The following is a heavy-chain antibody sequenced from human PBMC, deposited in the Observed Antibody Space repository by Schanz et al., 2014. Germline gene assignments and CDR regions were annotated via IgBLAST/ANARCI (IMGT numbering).Heavy chain of an antibody. Sequence: EVQLVQSGGGLVQPGGSLRLSCAASGFTFSSHWMHWVRQDPGKGLVWVARINSVGSNTDYADSVTGRFTISRDNAKSTLYLQMNTLRAEDTAVYYCARKMKLGVYGGKGHDSLHIWGQGTMVTVSS. CDR2: INSVGSNT. D-gene: IGHD4-17*01. V-gene: IGHV3-74*01. CDR3: ARKMKLGVYGGKGHDSLHI. CDR1: GFTFSSHW. J-gene: IGHJ3*02.